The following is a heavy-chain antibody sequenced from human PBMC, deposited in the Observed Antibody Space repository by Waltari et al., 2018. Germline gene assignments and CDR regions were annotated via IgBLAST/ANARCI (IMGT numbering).Heavy chain of an antibody. V-gene: IGHV3-48*04. Sequence: EVQLVESGGGLVQPGGSLRLSCIASGFPFTIYSMTWVRQVPGKGLEWLSYITGNSNTISYGDSVKGRFTVSRDNARNSLYLQMNSLRGEDTAVYYCARSTEGHFDYWGQGTLVTVSS. D-gene: IGHD1-26*01. CDR2: ITGNSNTI. J-gene: IGHJ4*02. CDR1: GFPFTIYS. CDR3: ARSTEGHFDY.